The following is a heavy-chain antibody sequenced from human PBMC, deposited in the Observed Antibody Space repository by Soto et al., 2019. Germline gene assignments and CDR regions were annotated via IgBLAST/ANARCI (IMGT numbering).Heavy chain of an antibody. J-gene: IGHJ6*02. D-gene: IGHD3-10*01. Sequence: EVQLVESGGGLVKPGGSLRLSCAASGFTFSSYNMNWVRQAPGKGLECVSSISSSSSYIYYVDSVKGRFTISRDNAKNSLYLQMNSLRAEDTAVYYCARSAGDYYGMDVWGQGTTVTVSS. CDR3: ARSAGDYYGMDV. CDR2: ISSSSSYI. CDR1: GFTFSSYN. V-gene: IGHV3-21*01.